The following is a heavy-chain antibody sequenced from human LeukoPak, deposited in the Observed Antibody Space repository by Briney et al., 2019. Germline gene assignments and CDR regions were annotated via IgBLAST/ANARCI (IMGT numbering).Heavy chain of an antibody. D-gene: IGHD3-3*01. CDR2: IYTSGST. J-gene: IGHJ6*03. V-gene: IGHV4-4*07. Sequence: SETLSLTCTVSGGSISSYYWSWIRQPAGKGLEWIGRIYTSGSTNYNPSLKSRVTISVDTSKNQFSLKLSSVTAADTAVYYCARDSHYDSWSGYVGNYYYYMDVWGKGTAVTVSS. CDR3: ARDSHYDSWSGYVGNYYYYMDV. CDR1: GGSISSYY.